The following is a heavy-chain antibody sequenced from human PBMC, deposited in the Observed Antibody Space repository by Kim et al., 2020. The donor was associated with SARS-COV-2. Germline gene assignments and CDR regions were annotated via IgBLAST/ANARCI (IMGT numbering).Heavy chain of an antibody. CDR3: ARRVEEPSVMSYLDS. CDR1: GFTFSSYA. CDR2: IVGSGANT. V-gene: IGHV3-23*01. Sequence: GGSLRLSCAASGFTFSSYAMGWVRQVPGKGLEWVSSIVGSGANTYYADAVKGRFTISRDNSKSTLYLQMNSLRADDTAVYYCARRVEEPSVMSYLDSWG. J-gene: IGHJ4*03. D-gene: IGHD3-16*01.